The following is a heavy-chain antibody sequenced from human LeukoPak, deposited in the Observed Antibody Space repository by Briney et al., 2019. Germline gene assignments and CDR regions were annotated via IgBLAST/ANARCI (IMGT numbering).Heavy chain of an antibody. V-gene: IGHV3-53*01. J-gene: IGHJ4*02. CDR2: IYSGGST. CDR1: GFTVSSNY. CDR3: ARSPGDRTYFDY. Sequence: GGSLRLSCAASGFTVSSNYMSWVRQALGKGLEWVSVIYSGGSTYYADSVKGRFTISRDNSKNTLYLQMNSLRAEDTAVYYCARSPGDRTYFDYWGQGTLVTVSS. D-gene: IGHD3-10*01.